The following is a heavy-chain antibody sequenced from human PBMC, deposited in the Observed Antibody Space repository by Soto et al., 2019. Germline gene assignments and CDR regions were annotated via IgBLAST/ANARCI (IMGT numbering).Heavy chain of an antibody. J-gene: IGHJ4*02. CDR2: IVAGSGNT. CDR3: AADAIVGATSH. V-gene: IGHV1-58*01. D-gene: IGHD1-26*01. Sequence: GSSVKVSCKASGFTFTSSAVQWVRQARGQRLEWIGWIVAGSGNTNYAQKFQERVTITRDMSTSTAYMELSSLRSEDTAVYYCAADAIVGATSHWGQGTLVTVSS. CDR1: GFTFTSSA.